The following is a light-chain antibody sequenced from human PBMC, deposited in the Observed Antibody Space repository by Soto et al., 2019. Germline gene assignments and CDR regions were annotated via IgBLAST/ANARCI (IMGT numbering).Light chain of an antibody. CDR1: QSIRDK. V-gene: IGKV3-15*01. Sequence: ERVMTQSPVTLSVSPGERVTLSCRASQSIRDKSAWYQQKPGQAPRLLMFGASTRATGIPARFSGSGSGTDFTLTITGLQSEDFAVYYCQQYKSWPYTFGQGTKLEIK. J-gene: IGKJ2*01. CDR2: GAS. CDR3: QQYKSWPYT.